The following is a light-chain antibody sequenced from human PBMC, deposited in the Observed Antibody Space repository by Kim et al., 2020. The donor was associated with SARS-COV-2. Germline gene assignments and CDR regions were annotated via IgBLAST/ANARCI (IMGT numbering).Light chain of an antibody. CDR1: QSVLYSPNNKDY. CDR3: QQSYSSPYT. V-gene: IGKV4-1*01. Sequence: RATINCKSSQSVLYSPNNKDYISWNQQKPGQPPKLLIYWASARESGVPDRVSGSGSGTDFTLTISSLQAEDVAVYYCQQSYSSPYTFGQGTKLEI. CDR2: WAS. J-gene: IGKJ2*01.